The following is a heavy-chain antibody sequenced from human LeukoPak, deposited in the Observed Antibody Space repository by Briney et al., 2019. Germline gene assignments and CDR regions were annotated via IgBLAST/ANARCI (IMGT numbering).Heavy chain of an antibody. CDR2: ISYDGSNK. CDR3: AKEERYYYDSSGYYYLYFDY. CDR1: GFTFSSYG. V-gene: IGHV3-30*18. D-gene: IGHD3-22*01. Sequence: GGSLRLSCAASGFTFSSYGMHWVRQAPGKGLEWVAVISYDGSNKYYADSVKGRFTISRDNSKNTLYLQMNSLRAEDTAVYYCAKEERYYYDSSGYYYLYFDYWGQGTLVTVSS. J-gene: IGHJ4*02.